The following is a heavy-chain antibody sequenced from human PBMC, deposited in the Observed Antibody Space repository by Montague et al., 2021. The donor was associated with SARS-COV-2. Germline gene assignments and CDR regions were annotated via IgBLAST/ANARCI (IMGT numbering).Heavy chain of an antibody. CDR3: AKVLDGWFPFPADY. V-gene: IGHV3-23*01. J-gene: IGHJ4*02. CDR2: LSGSGGSL. CDR1: GFTFSSYA. D-gene: IGHD6-19*01. Sequence: SLRLSCAASGFTFSSYAMSWVRQTPGKGLEWVSALSGSGGSLYYADSVKGRFTISRDNSKNTVYLWVNSLRADDTALYYCAKVLDGWFPFPADYWGQGTLVTVSS.